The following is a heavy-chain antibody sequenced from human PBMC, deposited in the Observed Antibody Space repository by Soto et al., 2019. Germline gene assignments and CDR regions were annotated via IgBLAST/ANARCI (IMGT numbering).Heavy chain of an antibody. J-gene: IGHJ4*02. V-gene: IGHV1-2*02. D-gene: IGHD6-19*01. CDR2: MNPNTGGA. CDR1: GYNFNGYY. Sequence: GASVKVSCKASGYNFNGYYIHWVRQAPGQGLEWMGWMNPNTGGANYAQKFQGKVIMTTDTSISTAYLELRSLTSDDTAVYYCAKVISTIGSKQWLAQTKHQALDYWGQGTLVTVSS. CDR3: AKVISTIGSKQWLAQTKHQALDY.